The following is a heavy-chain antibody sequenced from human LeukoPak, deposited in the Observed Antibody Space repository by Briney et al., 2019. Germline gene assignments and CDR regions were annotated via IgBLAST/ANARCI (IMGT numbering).Heavy chain of an antibody. D-gene: IGHD6-6*01. CDR1: GFTFDDYA. Sequence: GGSLRLSCAASGFTFDDYAMHWVRQAPGKGLEWVSGIGWNSGSIGYADSVKGRFTISRDNAKNSLYLQMNSLRAEDTALYYCAKAGNIAALLDYWGQGTLVTVSS. CDR3: AKAGNIAALLDY. J-gene: IGHJ4*02. V-gene: IGHV3-9*01. CDR2: IGWNSGSI.